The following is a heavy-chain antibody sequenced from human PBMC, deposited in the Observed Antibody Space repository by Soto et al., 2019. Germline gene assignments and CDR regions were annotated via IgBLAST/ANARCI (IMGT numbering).Heavy chain of an antibody. CDR1: GFTFSNAW. CDR3: TTDQWELEQGSDAFDI. Sequence: GGSLRLSCAASGFTFSNAWMNWVRQAPGKGLEWVGRIKSKTDGGTTDYAAPVKGRFTISRDDSKNTLYLQMNSLKTEDTAVYYCTTDQWELEQGSDAFDIWGQGTMVTVSS. V-gene: IGHV3-15*07. D-gene: IGHD1-26*01. J-gene: IGHJ3*02. CDR2: IKSKTDGGTT.